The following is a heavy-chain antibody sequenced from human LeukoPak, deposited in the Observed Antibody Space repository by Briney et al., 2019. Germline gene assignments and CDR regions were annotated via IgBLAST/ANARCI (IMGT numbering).Heavy chain of an antibody. J-gene: IGHJ4*02. CDR3: ANQYYDFWSGYYTGNSPY. Sequence: GGSLRLSCAASGFTFSSYAIHWVRQAPGKGLEWVAVISYDGSNKYYADSVKGRFTISRDNSKNTLYLQMNSLRAEDTAVYYCANQYYDFWSGYYTGNSPYWGQGTLVTVSS. CDR1: GFTFSSYA. V-gene: IGHV3-30-3*01. CDR2: ISYDGSNK. D-gene: IGHD3-3*01.